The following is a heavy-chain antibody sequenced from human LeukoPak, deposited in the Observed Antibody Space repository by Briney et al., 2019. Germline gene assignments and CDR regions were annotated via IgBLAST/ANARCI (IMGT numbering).Heavy chain of an antibody. Sequence: GGSLRLSCAASGFTFSGYSMNWVRRAPGKGLEWVSYISSSGSTIYYADSVKGRFTISRDNAKNSLYLQMNSLRDEDTAVYYCTKDGPTVAPHWDAFDIWGQGTMVTVSP. V-gene: IGHV3-48*02. D-gene: IGHD4-23*01. CDR2: ISSSGSTI. CDR1: GFTFSGYS. J-gene: IGHJ3*02. CDR3: TKDGPTVAPHWDAFDI.